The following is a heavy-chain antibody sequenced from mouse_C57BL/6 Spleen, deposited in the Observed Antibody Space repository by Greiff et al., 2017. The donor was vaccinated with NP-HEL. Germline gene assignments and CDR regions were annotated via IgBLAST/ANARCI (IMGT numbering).Heavy chain of an antibody. V-gene: IGHV1-55*01. J-gene: IGHJ3*01. CDR2: IYPGSGST. CDR1: GYTFTSYW. Sequence: QVQLQQPGAELVKPGASVKMSCKASGYTFTSYWIPWVKQRPGQGLEWIGYIYPGSGSTNYNEKFKGRATLTRDTSSSTAYMQLSSLTSEDSAFYYCASAGYDRDWFADWGKGTLVTVAA. CDR3: ASAGYDRDWFAD. D-gene: IGHD2-3*01.